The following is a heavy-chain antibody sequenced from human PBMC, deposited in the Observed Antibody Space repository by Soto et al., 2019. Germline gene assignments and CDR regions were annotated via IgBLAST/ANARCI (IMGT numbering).Heavy chain of an antibody. V-gene: IGHV4-30-4*01. CDR3: ARAFDDSSGYYGGLGY. J-gene: IGHJ4*02. CDR2: IYYSGST. CDR1: GGSISSGDYY. D-gene: IGHD3-22*01. Sequence: SETLSLTCTVSGGSISSGDYYWSWIRQPPGKGLEWIGYIYYSGSTYYNPSLKSRVTISIDTSKNQLSLRLSSVTAADTAVYYCARAFDDSSGYYGGLGYWGQGTLVTVSS.